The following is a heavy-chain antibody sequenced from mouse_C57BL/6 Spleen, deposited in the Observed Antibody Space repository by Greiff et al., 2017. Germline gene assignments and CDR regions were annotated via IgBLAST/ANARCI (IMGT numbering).Heavy chain of an antibody. Sequence: QVQLQQPGAELVKPGASVKMYCKASGYTFTSYWITWVKQRPGQGLEWIGDIYPGSGSTNYNEKFKSKATLTVDTSSSTAYMQLSSLTSEDSAVYYCARGDWVLYYFDYWGQGTTLTVSS. J-gene: IGHJ2*01. CDR2: IYPGSGST. CDR1: GYTFTSYW. CDR3: ARGDWVLYYFDY. V-gene: IGHV1-55*01. D-gene: IGHD4-1*01.